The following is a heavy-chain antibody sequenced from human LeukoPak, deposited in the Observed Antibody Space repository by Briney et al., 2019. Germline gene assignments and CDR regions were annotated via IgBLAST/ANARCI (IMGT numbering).Heavy chain of an antibody. CDR1: GFTFRSFA. D-gene: IGHD4-17*01. Sequence: PGGSLRLSCAASGFTFRSFAMHWVRQAPGRGLEWVADISFDGSFRYYADSVKGRFTISRDNSKNTVYLQMSSLRTEDTAVYYCARAFSTTAFDYWGQGTLVTVSS. CDR3: ARAFSTTAFDY. CDR2: ISFDGSFR. V-gene: IGHV3-30*03. J-gene: IGHJ4*02.